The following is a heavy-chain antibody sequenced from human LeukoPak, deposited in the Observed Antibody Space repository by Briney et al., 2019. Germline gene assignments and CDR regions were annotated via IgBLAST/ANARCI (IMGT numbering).Heavy chain of an antibody. Sequence: GGSLRLSCAASGFTFTNYAIHWVRQAPGKGLEWVAVISYDGSNKYYADSVKGRFTISRDNSKNTLYLQMNSLRAEDTAVYYCARVLSITMVRGPSPSDYYSGMEVWGQGTTVTVSS. CDR2: ISYDGSNK. J-gene: IGHJ6*02. D-gene: IGHD3-10*01. CDR1: GFTFTNYA. V-gene: IGHV3-30-3*01. CDR3: ARVLSITMVRGPSPSDYYSGMEV.